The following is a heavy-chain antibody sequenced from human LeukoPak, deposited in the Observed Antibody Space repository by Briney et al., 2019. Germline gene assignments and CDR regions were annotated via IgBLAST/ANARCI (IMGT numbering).Heavy chain of an antibody. D-gene: IGHD5/OR15-5a*01. CDR3: ASDQVSGVFDY. V-gene: IGHV3-11*05. CDR2: IGPSGSYT. J-gene: IGHJ4*02. Sequence: GGSLRLSCAGSGFIFSDFYMNWIRQAPGKGLEWLAYIGPSGSYTTYGDSVKGRFVISRDNTMNSVYLQMNSLRAEDTAMYFCASDQVSGVFDYWGQGARVIVS. CDR1: GFIFSDFY.